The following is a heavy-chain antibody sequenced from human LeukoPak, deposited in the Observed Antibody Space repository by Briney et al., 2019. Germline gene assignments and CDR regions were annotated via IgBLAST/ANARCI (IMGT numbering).Heavy chain of an antibody. J-gene: IGHJ4*02. Sequence: SETLSLTSTVSGGSSSSSSYYWGWIRQPPGKGLEWIGSIYYSGSTYYNPSLKSRVTISVDTSKNQFSLKLSSVSAADTAVYYCAGEYYYDSSGYFDYWGQGTLVTVSS. CDR2: IYYSGST. D-gene: IGHD3-22*01. CDR1: GGSSSSSSYY. V-gene: IGHV4-39*02. CDR3: AGEYYYDSSGYFDY.